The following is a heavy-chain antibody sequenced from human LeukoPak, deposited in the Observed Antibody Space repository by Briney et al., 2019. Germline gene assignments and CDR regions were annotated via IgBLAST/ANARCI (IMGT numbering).Heavy chain of an antibody. D-gene: IGHD3-10*01. CDR2: ISGSGGSK. V-gene: IGHV3-23*01. Sequence: GGSLRLSCAASGFTFSSYAMSGVRQAPGKGLEWGSSISGSGGSKYCTDSVKGRFTISRDNSKNTLYLQMNSLRAEDTAVYYCAKALWFGELTFDYWGQGTLVTVSS. J-gene: IGHJ4*02. CDR3: AKALWFGELTFDY. CDR1: GFTFSSYA.